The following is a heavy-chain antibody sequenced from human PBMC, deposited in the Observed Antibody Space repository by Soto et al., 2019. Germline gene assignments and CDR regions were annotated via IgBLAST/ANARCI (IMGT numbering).Heavy chain of an antibody. CDR1: GYTFTSYY. J-gene: IGHJ4*02. Sequence: ASVKVSCKASGYTFTSYYMHWVRQAPGQGLEWMGIINPSGGSTSYAQKFQGRVTMTRDTSTSTVYMELSSLRSEDTAVYYCARVSLREYSSSWYLLDYWGQGTLVTVPQ. V-gene: IGHV1-46*01. CDR3: ARVSLREYSSSWYLLDY. D-gene: IGHD6-13*01. CDR2: INPSGGST.